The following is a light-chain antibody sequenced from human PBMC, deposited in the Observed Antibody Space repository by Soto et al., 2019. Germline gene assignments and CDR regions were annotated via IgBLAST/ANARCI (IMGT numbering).Light chain of an antibody. CDR3: RQYDNLPLT. Sequence: DIQMTQSPSTVSAYVGDSVTITCRASQSITTWLAWYQQRPGKAPKLLIYDVSSLQSGVPSRFSGSGSGTDFTFTISSLQPEDIATYYCRQYDNLPLTFGGGTKVDIK. V-gene: IGKV1-5*01. CDR2: DVS. J-gene: IGKJ4*01. CDR1: QSITTW.